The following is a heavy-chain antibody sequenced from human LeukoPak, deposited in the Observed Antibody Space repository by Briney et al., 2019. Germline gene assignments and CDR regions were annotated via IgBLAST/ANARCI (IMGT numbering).Heavy chain of an antibody. Sequence: SETLSLTCTVSGGSISSSGSYWSWIRQPPGKGLEWIGSIYYSGNTYNPSLKSRVTISVDSSKNQFSLNLTSVNAADTAVYYCARVMAARREDLNWFDPWGQRTLVTVSS. CDR2: IYYSGNT. V-gene: IGHV4-39*07. D-gene: IGHD6-6*01. CDR1: GGSISSSGSY. J-gene: IGHJ5*02. CDR3: ARVMAARREDLNWFDP.